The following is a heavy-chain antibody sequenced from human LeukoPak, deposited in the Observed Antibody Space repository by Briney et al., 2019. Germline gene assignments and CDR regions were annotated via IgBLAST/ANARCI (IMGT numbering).Heavy chain of an antibody. CDR2: ISSSGSTI. J-gene: IGHJ4*02. Sequence: PGGSLRLSCAASGFTFSSYEMNWVRQAPGKGLEWVSYISSSGSTIYYADSVKGRFTISRDNAKNSLYLQMNSLRAEDTPVYYCARSFLKYYYDSSGLFDYWGQGTLVTVSS. CDR3: ARSFLKYYYDSSGLFDY. V-gene: IGHV3-48*03. D-gene: IGHD3-22*01. CDR1: GFTFSSYE.